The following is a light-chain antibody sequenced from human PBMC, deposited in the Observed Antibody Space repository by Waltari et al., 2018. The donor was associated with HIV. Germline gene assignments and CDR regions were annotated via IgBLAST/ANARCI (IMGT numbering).Light chain of an antibody. CDR2: GNS. Sequence: QSVLTQPPSVSGAPGQRVTISCTGSSSNIGAGSDVHLYQQLPGTAPKLLIYGNSNRPSGVPDRFSGSKSGTSASLAITGLQAEDEADYYCQSYDSSLSAYVVFGGGTKLTVL. CDR1: SSNIGAGSD. CDR3: QSYDSSLSAYVV. J-gene: IGLJ2*01. V-gene: IGLV1-40*01.